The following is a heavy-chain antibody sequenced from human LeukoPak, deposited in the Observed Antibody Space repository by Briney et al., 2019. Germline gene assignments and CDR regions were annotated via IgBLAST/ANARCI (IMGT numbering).Heavy chain of an antibody. D-gene: IGHD4-17*01. Sequence: GGSLRLSCAASGFTFSNYAMSWVRQAPGKGLEWVSSINGRGGSTYYADSVKGRFTISRDNSKNTLYLQMNSLRAEDTAVYYCARLNYGDYGTFDYWGQGTLVTVSP. V-gene: IGHV3-23*01. CDR3: ARLNYGDYGTFDY. J-gene: IGHJ4*02. CDR1: GFTFSNYA. CDR2: INGRGGST.